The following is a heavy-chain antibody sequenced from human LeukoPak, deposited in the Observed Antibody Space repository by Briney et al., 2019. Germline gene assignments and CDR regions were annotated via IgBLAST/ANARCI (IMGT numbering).Heavy chain of an antibody. J-gene: IGHJ4*02. Sequence: GGSLRLSCAASGFSFSSYGMNWVRQAPGKGLEWVAIIRYDGSNKYYADSVKGRFTISRDNSKNTLYMQMNSLRAEDTAVYYCARDKVTYWGQGTLVTVSS. CDR2: IRYDGSNK. CDR1: GFSFSSYG. CDR3: ARDKVTY. V-gene: IGHV3-33*01.